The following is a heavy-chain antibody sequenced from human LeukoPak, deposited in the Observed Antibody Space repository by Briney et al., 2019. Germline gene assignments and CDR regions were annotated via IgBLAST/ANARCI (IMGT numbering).Heavy chain of an antibody. CDR2: INHSGST. D-gene: IGHD4-17*01. J-gene: IGHJ4*02. CDR1: GGSFSGYY. Sequence: SETLSLTCAVYGGSFSGYYWSWIRQPPGKGLEWIGEINHSGSTNYNPSLKSRVTTSVDTSKNQFSLKLSSVTAADTAVYYCARGNYGEGYYFDYWGQGTLVTVSS. CDR3: ARGNYGEGYYFDY. V-gene: IGHV4-34*01.